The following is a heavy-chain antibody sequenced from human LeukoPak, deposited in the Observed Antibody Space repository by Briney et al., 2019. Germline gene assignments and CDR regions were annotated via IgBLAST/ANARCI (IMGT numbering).Heavy chain of an antibody. CDR3: ARDLYSSGWTDAFDI. J-gene: IGHJ3*02. V-gene: IGHV1-2*02. CDR1: GYTFTGYY. Sequence: ASVKVSCKASGYTFTGYYMHWVRQAPGQGLEWMGWINPNSGDTNHSQKFQGRVSMTRDTSINTAYMELSRLTSDDTAVYYCARDLYSSGWTDAFDIWGQGTMVTVSS. CDR2: INPNSGDT. D-gene: IGHD6-19*01.